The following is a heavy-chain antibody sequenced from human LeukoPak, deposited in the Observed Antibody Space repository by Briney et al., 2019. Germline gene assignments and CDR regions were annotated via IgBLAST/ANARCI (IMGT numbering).Heavy chain of an antibody. V-gene: IGHV1-46*01. J-gene: IGHJ4*02. CDR2: INPGGGST. CDR1: GYTFTSYG. Sequence: GASVKVSCKASGYTFTSYGISWVRQAPGQGLEWMGIINPGGGSTSYAQKLQGRVTMTRDTSTSTVYMELSSLRSEDTAVYYCARADYYDSSGYYFFSGFDYWGQGTLVTISS. CDR3: ARADYYDSSGYYFFSGFDY. D-gene: IGHD3-22*01.